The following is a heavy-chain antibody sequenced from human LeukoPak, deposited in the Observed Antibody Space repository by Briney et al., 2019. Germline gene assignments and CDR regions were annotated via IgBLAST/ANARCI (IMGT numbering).Heavy chain of an antibody. V-gene: IGHV4-34*01. Sequence: PSETLSLTCAVYGGSFSGYYWSWIRQPPGKGLEWIGEINHSGSTNCNPSLKSRVTISVDTSKNQFSLKLSSVTAADTAVYYCARAPVSSSWPNDYWGQGTLVTVSS. D-gene: IGHD6-13*01. CDR1: GGSFSGYY. CDR2: INHSGST. J-gene: IGHJ4*02. CDR3: ARAPVSSSWPNDY.